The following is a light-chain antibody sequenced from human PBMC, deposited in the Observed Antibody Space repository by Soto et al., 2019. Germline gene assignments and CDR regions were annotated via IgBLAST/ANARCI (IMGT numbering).Light chain of an antibody. CDR2: DAS. CDR3: QQSYSSPPT. J-gene: IGKJ1*01. CDR1: QSVSGC. Sequence: EIVLTQSPATLSLSPGERATLSCRASQSVSGCLAWYQQKPGQAPRLLIYDASNRATGIPARFSGSGSGTDITLTISSLAPEDFATYYCQQSYSSPPTFGQGTKVEIK. V-gene: IGKV3-11*01.